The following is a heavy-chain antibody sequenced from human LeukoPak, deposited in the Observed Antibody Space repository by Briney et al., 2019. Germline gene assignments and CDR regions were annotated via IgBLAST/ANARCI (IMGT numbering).Heavy chain of an antibody. CDR3: ARAWATDYFDY. J-gene: IGHJ4*02. Sequence: PSETLSLTCTVSGGSISSYYWSWIRQPPGKGVEWIGYMYYSGTINYNPSLKSQVTISVDTSKNEFPLKLSSVTAADTAMYCCARAWATDYFDYWGQGTLVSVSS. CDR1: GGSISSYY. V-gene: IGHV4-59*01. CDR2: MYYSGTI.